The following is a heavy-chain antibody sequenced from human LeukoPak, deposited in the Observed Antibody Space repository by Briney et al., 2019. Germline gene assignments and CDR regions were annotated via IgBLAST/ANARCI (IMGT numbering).Heavy chain of an antibody. J-gene: IGHJ4*02. CDR2: IYYSGST. V-gene: IGHV4-31*03. CDR3: AREVNWNSVTLFFDY. Sequence: SQTLSLTCTVSGGSISSGGYYWSWIHQHPGKGLEWIGYIYYSGSTYHNPSLESRVTISVDTSKNQFSLKLSSVTAADTAVYYCAREVNWNSVTLFFDYWGQGTLVTVSS. CDR1: GGSISSGGYY. D-gene: IGHD1-7*01.